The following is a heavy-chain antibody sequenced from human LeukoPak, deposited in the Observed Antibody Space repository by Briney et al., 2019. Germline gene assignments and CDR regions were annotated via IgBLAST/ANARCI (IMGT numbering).Heavy chain of an antibody. CDR3: ASRSGSSGYSYFDY. CDR2: IIPIFGTA. CDR1: GGTFSSYA. D-gene: IGHD3-22*01. J-gene: IGHJ4*02. V-gene: IGHV1-69*13. Sequence: SVKVSCKASGGTFSSYAISWVRQAPGQGLEWMGGIIPIFGTASYAQKFQGRVTITADESTSTAYMELSSLRSEDTAVYYCASRSGSSGYSYFDYWGQGTLVTVSS.